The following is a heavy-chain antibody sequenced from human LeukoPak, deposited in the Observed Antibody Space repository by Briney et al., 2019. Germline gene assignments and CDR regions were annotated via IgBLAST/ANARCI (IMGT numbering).Heavy chain of an antibody. V-gene: IGHV1-8*02. Sequence: ASVKVSCKASGYTFTSYGISWVRQAPGQGLEWMGWMNPNSGNTGYAQKFQGRVTMTRNTSISTAYMELSSLRSEDTAVYYCARGKLRYFDWPGRPHYFDYWGRGTLVTVSS. D-gene: IGHD3-9*01. J-gene: IGHJ4*02. CDR1: GYTFTSYG. CDR3: ARGKLRYFDWPGRPHYFDY. CDR2: MNPNSGNT.